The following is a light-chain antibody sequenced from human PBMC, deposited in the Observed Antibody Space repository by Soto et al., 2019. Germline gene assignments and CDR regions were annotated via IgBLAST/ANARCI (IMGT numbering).Light chain of an antibody. CDR1: HSVSSD. Sequence: EIVMTQSPATLSLSPGERATLSCRASHSVSSDLAWYQQKPRQAPRLLIYGASTRAIGIPARFSGSGSGTEFTLTISSLQSEDFAVYYCQQYNNWPSTFGQGTRLEIK. CDR2: GAS. CDR3: QQYNNWPST. J-gene: IGKJ5*01. V-gene: IGKV3-15*01.